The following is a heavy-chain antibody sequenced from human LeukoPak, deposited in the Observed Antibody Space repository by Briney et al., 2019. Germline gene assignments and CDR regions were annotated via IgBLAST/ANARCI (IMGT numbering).Heavy chain of an antibody. CDR1: GGTFSSYA. CDR2: IIPILGIA. V-gene: IGHV1-69*04. D-gene: IGHD3-22*01. CDR3: ASGGATMITDYFDY. Sequence: WASVKVSCKASGGTFSSYAISWVRQAPGQGLEWMGRIIPILGIANYAQKFQGRVTITADKSTSTAYMELSSLRSEDTAVYYCASGGATMITDYFDYWGQGTLVTVSS. J-gene: IGHJ4*02.